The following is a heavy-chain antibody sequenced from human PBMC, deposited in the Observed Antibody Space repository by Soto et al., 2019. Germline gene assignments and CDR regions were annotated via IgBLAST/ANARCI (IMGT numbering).Heavy chain of an antibody. CDR2: INPNSGGT. CDR3: ATSRNYYFDSSGPDAFDV. CDR1: GYTFTGYY. V-gene: IGHV1-2*04. J-gene: IGHJ3*01. Sequence: ASVKVSCKASGYTFTGYYIHWVRQAPGQGLEWLGWINPNSGGTNYAQTFQGWVTMTRDTSINTAYMELSGLRSDDSAVYYCATSRNYYFDSSGPDAFDVWGQGTKVTVSS. D-gene: IGHD3-22*01.